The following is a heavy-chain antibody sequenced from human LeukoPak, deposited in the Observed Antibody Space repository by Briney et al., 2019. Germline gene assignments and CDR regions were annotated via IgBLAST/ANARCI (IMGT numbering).Heavy chain of an antibody. CDR2: ISWDGGST. CDR1: GFTFDDYT. Sequence: GGSLRLSCAASGFTFDDYTMHWVRQASGKGLEWVSLISWDGGSTYYADSVKGRFTISRDNSKNSLYLQMNSLRTEDTALYYCAKDIGRGYDSGGGDYWGQGTLVTVSS. CDR3: AKDIGRGYDSGGGDY. D-gene: IGHD5-12*01. J-gene: IGHJ4*02. V-gene: IGHV3-43*01.